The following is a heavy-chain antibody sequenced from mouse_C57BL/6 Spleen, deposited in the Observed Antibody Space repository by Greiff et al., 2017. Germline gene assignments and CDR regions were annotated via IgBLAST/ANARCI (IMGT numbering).Heavy chain of an antibody. J-gene: IGHJ2*01. CDR2: ISDGGSYT. D-gene: IGHD4-1*01. V-gene: IGHV5-4*01. Sequence: EVKLVESGGGLVKPGGSLKLSCAASGFTFSSYAMSWVRQTPEKRLEWVATISDGGSYTYYPDNVKGRFTISRDNAKNNLYLQMSHLKSEDTAMYYCARDRDSTNGGVFDYWGQGTTLTVSS. CDR1: GFTFSSYA. CDR3: ARDRDSTNGGVFDY.